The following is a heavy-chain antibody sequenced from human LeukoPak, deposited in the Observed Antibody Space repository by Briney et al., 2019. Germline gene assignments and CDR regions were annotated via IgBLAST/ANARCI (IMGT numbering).Heavy chain of an antibody. J-gene: IGHJ3*02. Sequence: SETLSLTCAVSGGSISSSNWWSWVRQPPGKGLEWIGYIYDSGNTNYHPSLKSRVTISVDTSKNQFSLKLSSVTAADTALYYCAKADYYDLGFAFDIWGLGTMVTVSS. CDR1: GGSISSSNW. CDR3: AKADYYDLGFAFDI. V-gene: IGHV4-4*02. D-gene: IGHD3-22*01. CDR2: IYDSGNT.